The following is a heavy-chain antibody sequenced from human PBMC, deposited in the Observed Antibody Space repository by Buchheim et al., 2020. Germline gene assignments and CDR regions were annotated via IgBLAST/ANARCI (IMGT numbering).Heavy chain of an antibody. J-gene: IGHJ5*02. CDR3: ATRYS. CDR2: IVPIFGST. V-gene: IGHV1-69*01. Sequence: QVQLVQSGAEVKKPGSSVKVSCKASGGTFRASAITWVRQAPGQGLEWMGGIVPIFGSTNFAQKFQGRVTVTADDSTGTPSMELISRTPDEAAVYDCATRYSWGEGTL. CDR1: GGTFRASA. D-gene: IGHD2-21*01.